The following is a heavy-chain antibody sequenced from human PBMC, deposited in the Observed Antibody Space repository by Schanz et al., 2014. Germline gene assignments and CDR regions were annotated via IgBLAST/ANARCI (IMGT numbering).Heavy chain of an antibody. CDR2: IWYDGSNK. J-gene: IGHJ4*02. CDR1: GFTFSSYG. Sequence: QVQLVESGGGVAQPGGSLRLSCAASGFTFSSYGMHWVRQAPGKGLEWVAIIWYDGSNKYYADSVKGRFTISRDNSKNTLFLQMSSLRAEDTAVYYCARDGDFDYWGQGTLVTVSS. CDR3: ARDGDFDY. V-gene: IGHV3-33*01.